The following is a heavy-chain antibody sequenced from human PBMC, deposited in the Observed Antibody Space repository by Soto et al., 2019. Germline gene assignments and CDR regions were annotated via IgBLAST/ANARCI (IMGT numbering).Heavy chain of an antibody. V-gene: IGHV3-11*01. J-gene: IGHJ6*03. CDR1: GFTFSDYY. CDR3: ARTVDIVATIPYYMDV. D-gene: IGHD5-12*01. CDR2: VSSSGSTI. Sequence: GGSLRLSCAASGFTFSDYYMSWIRQAPGKGLEWVSYVSSSGSTIYYADSVKGRFTISRDNAKNSLYLQMNSLRAEDTAVYYCARTVDIVATIPYYMDVWGKGTTVTVSS.